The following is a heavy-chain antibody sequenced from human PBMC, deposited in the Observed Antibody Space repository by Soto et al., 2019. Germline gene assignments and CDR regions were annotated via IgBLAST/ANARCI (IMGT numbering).Heavy chain of an antibody. CDR1: GFTFSDYY. V-gene: IGHV3-11*01. CDR3: ARLDGNDYDSSGYYYYYYGMDV. CDR2: ISSSGSTI. Sequence: QVQLVESGGGLVKPGGSLRLSCAASGFTFSDYYMSWIRQAPGKGLEWVSYISSSGSTIYYADSVKGRFTISRDNAKXXLSRQMNSRRAEDTAVYYCARLDGNDYDSSGYYYYYYGMDVWGQGTTVTVSS. J-gene: IGHJ6*02. D-gene: IGHD3-22*01.